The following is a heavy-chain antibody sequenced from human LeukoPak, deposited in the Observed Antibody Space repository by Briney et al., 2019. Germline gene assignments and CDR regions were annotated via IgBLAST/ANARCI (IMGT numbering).Heavy chain of an antibody. J-gene: IGHJ6*02. V-gene: IGHV3-11*01. CDR2: ISSSCSTI. CDR1: GFTFSDYN. CDR3: ARDYDFWSGYYRYGMDV. D-gene: IGHD3-3*01. Sequence: GGSLRLSCAASGFTFSDYNMSWIRHAPRKGLEWVSYISSSCSTINYTDSVKGRFTISRDNAKNSLYLQMNSLRAEETAVYYCARDYDFWSGYYRYGMDVWGQGNTVTVSS.